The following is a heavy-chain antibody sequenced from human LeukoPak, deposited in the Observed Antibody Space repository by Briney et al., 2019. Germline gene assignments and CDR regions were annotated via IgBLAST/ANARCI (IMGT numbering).Heavy chain of an antibody. Sequence: PGGSLRLSCAASGFTFDDYAMHWVRQAPGKGLEWVSGISWNSGSIGYADSVKGRFTISRDNAKNSLHLQMNSLRAEDTAVYYCARDDYYYDSSGYKYYFDYWGQGTLVIVSS. D-gene: IGHD3-22*01. CDR1: GFTFDDYA. J-gene: IGHJ4*02. CDR2: ISWNSGSI. V-gene: IGHV3-9*01. CDR3: ARDDYYYDSSGYKYYFDY.